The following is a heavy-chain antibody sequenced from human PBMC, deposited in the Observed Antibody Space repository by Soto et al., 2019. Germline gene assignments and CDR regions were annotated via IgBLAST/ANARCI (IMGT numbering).Heavy chain of an antibody. CDR1: GLTFSNAW. Sequence: EVKLVESGGGLVKPGGSLRLSCAAFGLTFSNAWMTWVRQAPGKGPEWVGRIRSNTDGGTTDYAAPVKGRFTISRDDSKNTLYLQMNSLKTEDTALYYCNTGSCSGTSCVDYWGQGTLVTVSS. CDR3: NTGSCSGTSCVDY. D-gene: IGHD2-2*01. V-gene: IGHV3-15*01. J-gene: IGHJ4*02. CDR2: IRSNTDGGTT.